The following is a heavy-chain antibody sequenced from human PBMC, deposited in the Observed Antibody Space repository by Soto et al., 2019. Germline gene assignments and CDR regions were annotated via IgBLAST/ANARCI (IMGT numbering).Heavy chain of an antibody. CDR3: ARLLGYYDSRGDYYDALGTLEI. V-gene: IGHV4-39*01. J-gene: IGHJ3*02. Sequence: SETLSLTGTVSGGSISSSSYYWGWIRQHPXKGLEWIGSIYYSGSTYYNPSLKSRVTISVDTSKNQFSLKLSSVTAADTAVYYCARLLGYYDSRGDYYDALGTLEIWGQGTMVTVSS. CDR2: IYYSGST. CDR1: GGSISSSSYY. D-gene: IGHD3-22*01.